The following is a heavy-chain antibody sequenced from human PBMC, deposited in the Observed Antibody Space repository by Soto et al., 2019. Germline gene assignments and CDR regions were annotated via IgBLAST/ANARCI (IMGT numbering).Heavy chain of an antibody. CDR3: ARGRGKDYYYYHYMDV. J-gene: IGHJ6*03. D-gene: IGHD3-10*01. CDR2: INHSGST. Sequence: PSETLSLTCAVYGGSFSGYYWSWIRQPPGKGLEWIGEINHSGSTNYNPSLKSRVTISVDTSKNQFSLKLSSVTAADTAVYYCARGRGKDYYYYHYMDVWGKGTTVTVSS. V-gene: IGHV4-34*01. CDR1: GGSFSGYY.